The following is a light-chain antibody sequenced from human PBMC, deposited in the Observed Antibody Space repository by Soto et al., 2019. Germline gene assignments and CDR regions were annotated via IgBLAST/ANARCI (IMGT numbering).Light chain of an antibody. Sequence: DIQLTQSPSFLSASVGDRVTITCRASQAISSHLAWYQQKPGKAPKLLIYAASTLQSGVPSGFGGSGSGTEFTLTITSLQPEDFATYYCQQVKTYPLTVGGGTKVEIK. CDR1: QAISSH. V-gene: IGKV1-9*01. CDR2: AAS. CDR3: QQVKTYPLT. J-gene: IGKJ4*01.